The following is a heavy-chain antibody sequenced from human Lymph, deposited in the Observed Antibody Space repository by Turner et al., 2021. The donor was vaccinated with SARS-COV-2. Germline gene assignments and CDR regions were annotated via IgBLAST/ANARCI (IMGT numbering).Heavy chain of an antibody. CDR2: IYYSGST. D-gene: IGHD6-19*01. V-gene: IGHV4-39*01. J-gene: IGHJ2*01. Sequence: QLQLQESGPGLVKPSEALSLTCTVSGGPISSSSYYWGWIRQPPGKGLEWIGSIYYSGSTYYNPSLKSRVTISVDKSKNQFSLKLSSGTAADTAVDYCARRRQWLVHWYFDLWGRGTLVTVSS. CDR3: ARRRQWLVHWYFDL. CDR1: GGPISSSSYY.